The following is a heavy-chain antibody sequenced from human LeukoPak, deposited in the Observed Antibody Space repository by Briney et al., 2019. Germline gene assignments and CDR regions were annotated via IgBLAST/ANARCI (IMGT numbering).Heavy chain of an antibody. Sequence: GGSLRLSCAASGFTFSTYWMSWVRQAPGKGLEWVANIKQDGSDKNYVDSVKGRFTISRDNAKNSLYLQLYGLRAEDTAVYYCVRVSRSSSGSRWGQGTLSPSPQ. J-gene: IGHJ4*02. CDR2: IKQDGSDK. CDR1: GFTFSTYW. V-gene: IGHV3-7*01. CDR3: VRVSRSSSGSR. D-gene: IGHD6-19*01.